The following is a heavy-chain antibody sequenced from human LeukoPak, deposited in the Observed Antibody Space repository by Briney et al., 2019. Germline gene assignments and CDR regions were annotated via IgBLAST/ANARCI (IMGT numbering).Heavy chain of an antibody. J-gene: IGHJ4*02. V-gene: IGHV1-18*01. D-gene: IGHD3-10*01. Sequence: ASVKVSCKASGYTFTSYGVSWVRQAPGQGLEWMGWISAYNGNTNYAQKLQGRVTMTTDTSTSTAYMELRSPRSDDTAMYYCARREIRGVIKDYFDYWGQGTLVTVSS. CDR2: ISAYNGNT. CDR1: GYTFTSYG. CDR3: ARREIRGVIKDYFDY.